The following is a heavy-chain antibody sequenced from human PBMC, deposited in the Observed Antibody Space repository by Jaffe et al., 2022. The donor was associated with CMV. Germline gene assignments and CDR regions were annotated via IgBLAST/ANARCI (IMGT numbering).Heavy chain of an antibody. D-gene: IGHD3-22*01. CDR3: ARITLAPYYYDSSGSKRMGYYYYGMDV. V-gene: IGHV3-33*01. J-gene: IGHJ6*02. CDR2: IWYDGSNK. CDR1: GFTFSSYG. Sequence: QVQLVESGGGVVQPGRSLRLSCAASGFTFSSYGMHWVRQAPGKGLEWVAVIWYDGSNKYYADSVKGRFTISRDNSKNTLYLQMNSLRAEDTAVYYCARITLAPYYYDSSGSKRMGYYYYGMDVWGQGTTVTVSS.